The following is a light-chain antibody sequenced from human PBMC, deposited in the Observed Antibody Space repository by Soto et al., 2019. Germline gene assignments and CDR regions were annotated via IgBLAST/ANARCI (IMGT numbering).Light chain of an antibody. CDR3: SSYTTSSTWV. CDR2: QVT. V-gene: IGLV2-14*01. J-gene: IGLJ3*02. CDR1: SSDVGAYNY. Sequence: QSVLTQPASVSGSPGQSITVSCTGTSSDVGAYNYVSWYQQQPGKAPKLLIYQVTNRPSGVSNRFSGSKSGNTASLTISGLQAEDEGDYYCSSYTTSSTWVFGGGTKVTVL.